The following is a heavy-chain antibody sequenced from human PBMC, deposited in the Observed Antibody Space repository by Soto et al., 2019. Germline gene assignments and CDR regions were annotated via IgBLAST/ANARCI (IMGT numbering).Heavy chain of an antibody. J-gene: IGHJ4*02. CDR1: GFTFSSYA. V-gene: IGHV3-33*01. CDR2: IWYDGSNK. CDR3: ARVIPEAGGGYYFDY. Sequence: QVHLVESGGGVVQPGRSLRLSCAASGFTFSSYAMHWVRQAPGKGLEWVAVIWYDGSNKYYADSVKGRFTISRDNSKNTLFLQMNSLRAEDTAVYYCARVIPEAGGGYYFDYWGQGTLLTVSS. D-gene: IGHD6-19*01.